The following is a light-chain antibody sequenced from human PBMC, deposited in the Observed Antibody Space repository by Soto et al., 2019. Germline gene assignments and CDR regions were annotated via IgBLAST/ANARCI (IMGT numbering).Light chain of an antibody. CDR2: EAS. Sequence: DIQMTQSPSSLSASVGDRVTITCRASQSISSYLNWYQQKPGKAPKLLIYEASSLQSGVPSRFSGSGSGTDFTLTISSLQPEDFATYYCQQSDTTPWTFGQGTTGDIK. V-gene: IGKV1-39*01. J-gene: IGKJ1*01. CDR1: QSISSY. CDR3: QQSDTTPWT.